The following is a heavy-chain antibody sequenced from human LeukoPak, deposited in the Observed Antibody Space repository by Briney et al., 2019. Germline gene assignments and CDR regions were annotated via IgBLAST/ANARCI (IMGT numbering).Heavy chain of an antibody. CDR3: ASVIQLPPGAFDI. CDR1: GGSISSYY. D-gene: IGHD5-24*01. Sequence: ETLSLTCTVSGGSISSYYWSWIRQPPGKGLEWVSYISSSSSTIYYADSVKGRFTISRDNAKNSLYLQMNSLRAEDTAVYYCASVIQLPPGAFDIWGQGTMVTVSS. CDR2: ISSSSSTI. V-gene: IGHV3-48*01. J-gene: IGHJ3*02.